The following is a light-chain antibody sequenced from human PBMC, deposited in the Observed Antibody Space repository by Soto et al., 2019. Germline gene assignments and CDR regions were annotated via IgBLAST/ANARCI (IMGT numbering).Light chain of an antibody. J-gene: IGKJ4*01. CDR2: GTS. V-gene: IGKV1-27*01. Sequence: DFHMTQCPPSLSASVGYRVTITCRASQGIEGFLAWYQQKPGTAPKLLVYGTSTLQVGVPSRFSGSGWGTDFNLTISSGLPEDVATYHCQKYNKAPWKLGEGTEV. CDR3: QKYNKAPWK. CDR1: QGIEGF.